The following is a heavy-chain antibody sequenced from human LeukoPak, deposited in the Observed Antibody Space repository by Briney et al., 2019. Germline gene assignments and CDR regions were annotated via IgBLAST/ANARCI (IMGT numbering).Heavy chain of an antibody. CDR1: GDSISSSSYS. CDR2: IYYSGST. D-gene: IGHD3-3*01. V-gene: IGHV4-39*01. CDR3: ARHLPIQYDFWSGYYV. J-gene: IGHJ4*02. Sequence: PLETLSLTCIVSGDSISSSSYSWGWVRQPPGKGLEWIVSIYYSGSTYYNPSLKSRVTISVDTSKNQFSLKVSSVTAADTAVYYCARHLPIQYDFWSGYYVWGQGTLVTVSS.